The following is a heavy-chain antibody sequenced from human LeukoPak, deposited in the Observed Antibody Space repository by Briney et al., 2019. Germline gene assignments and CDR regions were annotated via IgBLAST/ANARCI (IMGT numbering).Heavy chain of an antibody. V-gene: IGHV3-48*03. D-gene: IGHD3-22*01. Sequence: GGSLRLSCAASGFTFSSYEMNRVRQAPGKGLEWVSYISSSGSTIYYADSVKGRFTISRDNAKNSLYLQMNSLRAEDTAVYYCARDYYDSSGYYYGGAGYVDYWGQGTLVTVSS. CDR3: ARDYYDSSGYYYGGAGYVDY. CDR1: GFTFSSYE. CDR2: ISSSGSTI. J-gene: IGHJ4*02.